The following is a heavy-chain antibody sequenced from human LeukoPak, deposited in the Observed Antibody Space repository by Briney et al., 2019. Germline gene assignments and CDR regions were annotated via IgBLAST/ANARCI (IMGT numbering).Heavy chain of an antibody. D-gene: IGHD3-10*01. CDR2: ISGSGGST. V-gene: IGHV3-23*01. Sequence: PGGSLRLSCAASGFTFSSYAMSWVRQAPGKGLEWVSAISGSGGSTYYADSVEGRFTISRDNSKNTLYLQMNSLRAEDTAVYYCAKDPRNTATYYYGSGSPYWGQGTLVTVSS. CDR3: AKDPRNTATYYYGSGSPY. CDR1: GFTFSSYA. J-gene: IGHJ4*02.